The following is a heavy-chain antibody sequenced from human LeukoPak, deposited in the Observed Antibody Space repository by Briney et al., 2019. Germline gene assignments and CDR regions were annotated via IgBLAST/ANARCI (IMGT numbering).Heavy chain of an antibody. Sequence: GGSLRLSCAASGFTFSSYSMNWVRQAPGKGLEWVSYISSSSSTIYYADSVKGRFTISRDNAKNSLYLQMNSLRAEDKAVYYCARSGTLDYCDSSGLKLWGQGTLVTVSS. J-gene: IGHJ4*02. CDR1: GFTFSSYS. CDR2: ISSSSSTI. D-gene: IGHD3-22*01. V-gene: IGHV3-48*01. CDR3: ARSGTLDYCDSSGLKL.